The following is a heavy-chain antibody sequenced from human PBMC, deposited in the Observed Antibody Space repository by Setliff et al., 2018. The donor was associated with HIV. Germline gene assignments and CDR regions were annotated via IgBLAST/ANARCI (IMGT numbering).Heavy chain of an antibody. D-gene: IGHD3-10*01. V-gene: IGHV4-34*01. Sequence: ASETLSLTCAVYGGSFSGYYWSWIRQPPGKGLEWIGEINHSGSTNYNPSLKSRVTISVDTSKNQFSLTLSSVTAADTAVYYCARGIPTLPVLLWFGESKNWFDPWGQGTLVTVSS. CDR2: INHSGST. CDR1: GGSFSGYY. J-gene: IGHJ5*02. CDR3: ARGIPTLPVLLWFGESKNWFDP.